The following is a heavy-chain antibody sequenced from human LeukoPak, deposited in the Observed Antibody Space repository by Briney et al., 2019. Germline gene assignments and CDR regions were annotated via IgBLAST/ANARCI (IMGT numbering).Heavy chain of an antibody. CDR3: ARDYTMTHAFDI. Sequence: SETLSLTCTVYGGSLSRYYWSWIRQPPGTGLEWIGYIYYTGSTNYNPSLKSRDTISVDTSKNQVSLKLSSVTAADTAVYYCARDYTMTHAFDIWGQGTMVTVSS. CDR2: IYYTGST. J-gene: IGHJ3*02. V-gene: IGHV4-59*01. CDR1: GGSLSRYY. D-gene: IGHD3-22*01.